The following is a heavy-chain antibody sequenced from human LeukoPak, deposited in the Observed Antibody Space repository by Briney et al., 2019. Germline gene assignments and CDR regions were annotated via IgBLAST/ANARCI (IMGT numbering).Heavy chain of an antibody. CDR1: GYTFTSYG. CDR2: ISAYNGNT. V-gene: IGHV1-18*01. Sequence: ASVKVSCKASGYTFTSYGISWVRQAPGQGLEWMGWISAYNGNTNYAQKLQGRVTMTTDTSTSTAYMELSSLRSDDTAVYYCARGSTVDTAMVNWFARWGQGTLVTVSS. D-gene: IGHD5-18*01. J-gene: IGHJ5*02. CDR3: ARGSTVDTAMVNWFAR.